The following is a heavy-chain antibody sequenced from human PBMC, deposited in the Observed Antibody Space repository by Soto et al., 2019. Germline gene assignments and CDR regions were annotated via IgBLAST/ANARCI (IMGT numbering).Heavy chain of an antibody. D-gene: IGHD2-2*01. CDR1: GLTFSSYG. CDR3: ASHIHCGSTSCYGHY. CDR2: IWYDGSNK. V-gene: IGHV3-33*01. Sequence: GGSLRLSCAASGLTFSSYGMHWVRQAPGKGLEWVAVIWYDGSNKYYADSVKGRFTISRDNSKNTLYLQMNSLRAEDTAVYYCASHIHCGSTSCYGHYWGQGTLVTVSS. J-gene: IGHJ4*02.